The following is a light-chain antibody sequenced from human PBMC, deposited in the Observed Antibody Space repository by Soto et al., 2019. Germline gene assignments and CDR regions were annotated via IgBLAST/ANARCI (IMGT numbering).Light chain of an antibody. CDR3: QQYYTVRG. CDR2: WAS. J-gene: IGKJ1*01. Sequence: DIVMTQSPDSLAVSLGERATINCKSIQTILSNSNHKNFLAWYQMKPGQPPKLLISWASTRESGVPDRFSGSGAGTDFRRTSSSLQSEDVGIYYCQQYYTVRGFGQGTQVEIK. V-gene: IGKV4-1*01. CDR1: QTILSNSNHKNF.